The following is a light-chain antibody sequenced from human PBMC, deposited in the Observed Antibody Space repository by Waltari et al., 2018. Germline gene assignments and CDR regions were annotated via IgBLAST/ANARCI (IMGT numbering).Light chain of an antibody. CDR3: LQHNSHPYS. CDR1: QGISPY. CDR2: DAS. J-gene: IGKJ2*03. Sequence: DIQMTQSPSSLSASAGDPVTIPCRASQGISPYLNWYQQKPGKPPKRLIFDASRLESGVPSRFSGSGSGTDFTLTISSLQPEDFATYYCLQHNSHPYSFGQGTKVEIK. V-gene: IGKV1-17*01.